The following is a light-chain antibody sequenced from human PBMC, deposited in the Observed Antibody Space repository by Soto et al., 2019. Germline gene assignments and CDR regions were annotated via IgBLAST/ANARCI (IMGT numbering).Light chain of an antibody. V-gene: IGKV1-5*01. J-gene: IGKJ5*01. Sequence: DIQMTQSPSTLSASVGDRVTITCRASQSISSWLAWYQQKPGKAPKLLIYDASSLESGVPPRFSGSGSGTEFTLTISSLQPDDFATYYCQQYNSYSTFGQGTRLEI. CDR3: QQYNSYST. CDR2: DAS. CDR1: QSISSW.